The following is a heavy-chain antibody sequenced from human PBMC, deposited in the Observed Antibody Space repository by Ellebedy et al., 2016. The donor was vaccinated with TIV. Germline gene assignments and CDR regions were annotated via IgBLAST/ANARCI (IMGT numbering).Heavy chain of an antibody. Sequence: MPSETLSLTCAVYGGSFSGYFWSWIRQPPGKGLEWIGEINHSGNTNYNPSLKSRVTISVDTSKNQFSLNLSSATAADQAVYYCARGLMGYYISGYYYRFNFDSWGQGTLVTVSS. CDR1: GGSFSGYF. D-gene: IGHD3-22*01. V-gene: IGHV4-34*01. CDR3: ARGLMGYYISGYYYRFNFDS. CDR2: INHSGNT. J-gene: IGHJ4*02.